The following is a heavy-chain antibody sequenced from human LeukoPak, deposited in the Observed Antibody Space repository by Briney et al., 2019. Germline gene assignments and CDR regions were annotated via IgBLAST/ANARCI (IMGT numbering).Heavy chain of an antibody. CDR2: IRYDGSNK. CDR1: GFTFSSYG. V-gene: IGHV3-30*02. CDR3: AKGFYTMYYYEVMDV. D-gene: IGHD3-22*01. J-gene: IGHJ6*02. Sequence: GGSLRLSCAASGFTFSSYGMHWVRQAPGKGLEWVAFIRYDGSNKYYADSVKGRFTISRDNSKNTLYLQMDSLRAEDTVVYYCAKGFYTMYYYEVMDVWGQGTTVTVTS.